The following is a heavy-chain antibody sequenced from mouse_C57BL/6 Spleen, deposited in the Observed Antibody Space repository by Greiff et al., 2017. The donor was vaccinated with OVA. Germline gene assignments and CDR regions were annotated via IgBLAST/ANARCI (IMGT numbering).Heavy chain of an antibody. CDR2: IWSGGST. CDR1: GFSLTSYG. D-gene: IGHD2-4*01. J-gene: IGHJ3*01. V-gene: IGHV2-2*01. Sequence: QVQLKESGPGLVQPSQSLSITCTVSGFSLTSYGVHWVRQSPGKGLEWLGVIWSGGSTDYNAAFISRLSISKDNSKSQVFFKMNSLQADDTAIYYCARNRDYPLAYWGQGTLVTVSA. CDR3: ARNRDYPLAY.